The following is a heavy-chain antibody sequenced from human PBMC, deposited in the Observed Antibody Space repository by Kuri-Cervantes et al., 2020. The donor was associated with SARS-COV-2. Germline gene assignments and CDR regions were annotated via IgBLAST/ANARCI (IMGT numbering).Heavy chain of an antibody. J-gene: IGHJ5*02. V-gene: IGHV3-74*01. CDR3: AKDQEAVISSWFGGKNWFDP. CDR1: GFTFSNAW. Sequence: GESLKISCAASGFTFSNAWIHWVRQAPGKGLVWVSRINPDGSYTNNADSVKGRFTLSRDNAKNRLYLQMNSLRTEDTAVYYCAKDQEAVISSWFGGKNWFDPWGQGTLVTVSS. CDR2: INPDGSYT. D-gene: IGHD3-10*01.